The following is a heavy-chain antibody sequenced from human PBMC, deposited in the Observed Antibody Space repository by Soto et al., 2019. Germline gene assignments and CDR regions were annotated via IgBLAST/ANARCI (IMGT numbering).Heavy chain of an antibody. J-gene: IGHJ4*02. CDR1: GGSMSSGDYY. V-gene: IGHV4-30-4*01. CDR3: ARGGLWFGAYQLDY. CDR2: IYYSGST. Sequence: QVQLQESGPGLVKPSQTLSLTCTVSGGSMSSGDYYWSWIRQPPGKGLEWIGYIYYSGSTYYNPSLKSRVTISVDTSKNQFSLKLRSVTAADTAVYYCARGGLWFGAYQLDYWGQGTLVTVSS. D-gene: IGHD3-10*01.